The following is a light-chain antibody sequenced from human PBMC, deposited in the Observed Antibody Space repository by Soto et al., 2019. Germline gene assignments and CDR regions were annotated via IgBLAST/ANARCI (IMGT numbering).Light chain of an antibody. Sequence: QSALTQPASVSGSPGQSITISCTGTTSNVGTYKFVSWYQYHPGKAPKLLIYAVTKRPAAVPARFSGSKSGNTASLTISGLQAEDEADYYCCSYAGSYTFDVFGTGTKLTVL. J-gene: IGLJ1*01. CDR1: TSNVGTYKF. CDR3: CSYAGSYTFDV. CDR2: AVT. V-gene: IGLV2-11*01.